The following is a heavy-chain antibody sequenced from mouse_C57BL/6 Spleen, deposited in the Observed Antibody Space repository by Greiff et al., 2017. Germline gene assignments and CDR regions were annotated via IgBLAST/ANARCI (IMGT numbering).Heavy chain of an antibody. CDR1: GYTFTSYW. V-gene: IGHV1-52*01. Sequence: VQLQQSGAELVRPGSSVKLSCKASGYTFTSYWMHWVKQRPIQGLEWIGNINPSGSDTHYTQKFKDKATLTVDKSSSTAYMQLSSLTSEDSAVYCAGREAGCRSYCDLDVWGTGTTVTVSS. CDR3: GREAGCRSYCDLDV. CDR2: INPSGSDT. J-gene: IGHJ1*03.